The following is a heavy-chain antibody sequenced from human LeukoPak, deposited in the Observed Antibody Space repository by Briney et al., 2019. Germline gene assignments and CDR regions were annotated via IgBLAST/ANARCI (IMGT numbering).Heavy chain of an antibody. CDR1: GGSFSGYY. CDR3: ARTDMGHDY. Sequence: SETLSLTCAVYGGSFSGYYWSWIRQPPGKGLEWIGEINHSGSTNYNPSLKSRVTISVDTSKNQFSLKLSSVTAANTAVYYCARTDMGHDYWGQGTLVTVSS. CDR2: INHSGST. J-gene: IGHJ4*02. V-gene: IGHV4-34*01. D-gene: IGHD3-9*01.